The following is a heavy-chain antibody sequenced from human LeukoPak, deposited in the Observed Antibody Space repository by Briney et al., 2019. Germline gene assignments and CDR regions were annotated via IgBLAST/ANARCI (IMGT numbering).Heavy chain of an antibody. CDR3: ARDVPKAAFDI. J-gene: IGHJ3*02. V-gene: IGHV3-66*01. CDR2: IYSGGST. Sequence: GGSLRLSCAASGFTVSSNYMSWVRQAPGKGLEWVSVIYSGGSTYYADSVKGRFTISRDNSKNTLYLQMNSLRAEDTAVYYCARDVPKAAFDIWGQGTMVTVSS. CDR1: GFTVSSNY.